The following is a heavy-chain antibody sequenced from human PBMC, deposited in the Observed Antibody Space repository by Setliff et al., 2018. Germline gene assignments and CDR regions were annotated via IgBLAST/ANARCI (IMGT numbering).Heavy chain of an antibody. CDR2: VDRSGNT. J-gene: IGHJ4*02. CDR3: ARGLNSESWTFRY. D-gene: IGHD1-26*01. Sequence: SETLSLTCTLSGDSISRSTYYWGWIRQSPGKGLDWIGTVDRSGNTFYNPSLRSRVTISVDTSKNQISLKLTSVSAADTAIYYCARGLNSESWTFRYWSQGILVTVSS. CDR1: GDSISRSTYY. V-gene: IGHV4-39*01.